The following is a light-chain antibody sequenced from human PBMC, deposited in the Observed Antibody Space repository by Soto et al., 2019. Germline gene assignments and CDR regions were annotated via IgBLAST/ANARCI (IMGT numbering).Light chain of an antibody. Sequence: IQMTQSRASLSASVGSRFTITCRASQGISNYLAWYQQKPGKVPKLMIYAASTLQSGVPSRFSGSGYGTDFNFTISSLQPEDIATYYCQQYDNLPLTFGGGTKVDIK. CDR1: QGISNY. J-gene: IGKJ4*01. CDR2: AAS. V-gene: IGKV1-27*01. CDR3: QQYDNLPLT.